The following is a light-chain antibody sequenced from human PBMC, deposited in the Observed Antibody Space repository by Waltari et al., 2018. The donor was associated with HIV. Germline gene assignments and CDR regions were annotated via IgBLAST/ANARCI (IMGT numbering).Light chain of an antibody. CDR1: SSDVGTYSL. V-gene: IGLV2-23*01. CDR2: EGN. CDR3: SSYTSVSTVL. Sequence: QSALTQPASVSGSPRQSITISCTGTSSDVGTYSLVSWYQHHPGKAPKLMIYEGNKPPSGVSNRFYGSESDYTASLPISGLQAEHEADYYCSSYTSVSTVLFGGGTTLTVL. J-gene: IGLJ2*01.